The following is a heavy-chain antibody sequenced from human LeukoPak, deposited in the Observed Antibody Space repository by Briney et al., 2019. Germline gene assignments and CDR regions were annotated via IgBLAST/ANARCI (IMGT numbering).Heavy chain of an antibody. CDR2: IYYSGST. D-gene: IGHD5-12*01. V-gene: IGHV4-59*08. CDR1: GGSISSYY. J-gene: IGHJ6*02. Sequence: SETLSLTCTVSGGSISSYYWSWIRQPPGKGLEWIGYIYYSGSTNYNPSLKSRVTISVDKSKNQFSLKLSSVTAADTAVYYCARVNSGYDWAYYYYYGMDVWGQGTTVTVSS. CDR3: ARVNSGYDWAYYYYYGMDV.